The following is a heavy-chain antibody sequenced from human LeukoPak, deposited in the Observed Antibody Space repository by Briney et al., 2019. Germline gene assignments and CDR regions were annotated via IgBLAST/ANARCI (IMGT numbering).Heavy chain of an antibody. CDR2: ISYDGSNK. CDR3: AAPGVPAATYYFDY. CDR1: GFTFSSYA. Sequence: AGGSLRLSCAASGFTFSSYAMHWVRQAPGKGLEWVAVISYDGSNKYYADSVKGRFTISRDNSKNTVYLQMNSLRAEDTAVYYCAAPGVPAATYYFDYWGQGTLVTVSS. D-gene: IGHD2-2*01. J-gene: IGHJ4*02. V-gene: IGHV3-30-3*01.